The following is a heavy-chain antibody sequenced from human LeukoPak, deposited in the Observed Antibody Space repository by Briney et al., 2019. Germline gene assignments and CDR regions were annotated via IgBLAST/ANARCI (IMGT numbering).Heavy chain of an antibody. CDR2: ITSSSSTI. CDR1: GFIFSNYG. V-gene: IGHV3-48*01. J-gene: IGHJ6*03. Sequence: PGGSLRLSCAASGFIFSNYGMHWVRQAPGKGLEWLSYITSSSSTIYYADSVKGRFTISRDNAKNSLYLQMNSLRAEDTAFYYCAREYSSLSYYMDVWGKGTTVTVSS. D-gene: IGHD6-19*01. CDR3: AREYSSLSYYMDV.